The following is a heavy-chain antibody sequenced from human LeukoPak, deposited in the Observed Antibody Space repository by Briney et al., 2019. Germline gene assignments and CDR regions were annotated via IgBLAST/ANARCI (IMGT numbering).Heavy chain of an antibody. J-gene: IGHJ4*02. D-gene: IGHD1-1*01. CDR2: INQDGSAR. CDR3: ATMGLEPFPYYFDY. Sequence: PGGSLRLSCAASGFTFSRYWMSWVRQAPGKGLEWVANINQDGSARYHVDSVRGRFTISRDNARNSLFLQMDSLRAEDTAVYYCATMGLEPFPYYFDYWGQGTLVTVSS. CDR1: GFTFSRYW. V-gene: IGHV3-7*01.